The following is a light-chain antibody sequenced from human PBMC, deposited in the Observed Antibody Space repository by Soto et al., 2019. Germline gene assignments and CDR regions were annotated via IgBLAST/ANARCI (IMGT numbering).Light chain of an antibody. CDR3: AAWDDRLNGYAV. CDR1: SSNIGKNA. CDR2: TND. J-gene: IGLJ2*01. Sequence: QSVLAQPPSASGTPGQRVTIACSGSSSNIGKNAVNWYQQLPGTAPKLLIYTNDRRPSGVPDRFSGSKSGTSASLTISGLKSEDEADYSCAAWDDRLNGYAVFGGGTKLTVL. V-gene: IGLV1-44*01.